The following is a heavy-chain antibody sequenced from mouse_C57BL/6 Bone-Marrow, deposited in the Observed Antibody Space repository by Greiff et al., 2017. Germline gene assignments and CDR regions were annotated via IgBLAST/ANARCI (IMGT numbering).Heavy chain of an antibody. D-gene: IGHD2-4*01. J-gene: IGHJ4*01. V-gene: IGHV3-1*01. CDR2: ISYSGST. CDR3: ARGGGTYDYYRGNAMDY. Sequence: DVQLQESGPGMVKPSQSLSLTCTVTGYSITSGYDWHWIRHFPGNKLEWMGYISYSGSTNYNPSLKSRISITHDTSKNHFFLKLNSVTTEDTATYYCARGGGTYDYYRGNAMDYWGQGTSVTVSS. CDR1: GYSITSGYD.